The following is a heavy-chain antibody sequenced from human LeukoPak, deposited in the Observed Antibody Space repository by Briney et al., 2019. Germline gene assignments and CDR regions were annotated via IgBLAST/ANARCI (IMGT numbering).Heavy chain of an antibody. CDR3: ARDEDDILTGYHY. V-gene: IGHV1-18*01. D-gene: IGHD3-9*01. CDR1: GYTFTSYG. CDR2: ISAYNGDT. Sequence: GASVKVSCKASGYTFTSYGICWVRQAPGQGLEWMGWISAYNGDTNYAQTLQGRVTMTTDTSTSTAYMEMRSLRSDDTAVYYCARDEDDILTGYHYWGQGTLVTVSS. J-gene: IGHJ4*02.